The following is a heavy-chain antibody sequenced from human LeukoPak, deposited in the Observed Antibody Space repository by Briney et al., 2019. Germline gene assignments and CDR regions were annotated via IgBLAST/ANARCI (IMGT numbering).Heavy chain of an antibody. CDR1: GGSISSGGYY. D-gene: IGHD3-22*01. Sequence: SQTLSLTCTVSGGSISSGGYYWSWIRQHPGKGLEWIGYIYFSGSTYYNPSLKSRVIISVDTSKNQFSLKLSSVTAADTAVYYCARGAYYYDSSGYWDLEYFQHWGQGTLVTVSS. CDR2: IYFSGST. V-gene: IGHV4-31*03. J-gene: IGHJ1*01. CDR3: ARGAYYYDSSGYWDLEYFQH.